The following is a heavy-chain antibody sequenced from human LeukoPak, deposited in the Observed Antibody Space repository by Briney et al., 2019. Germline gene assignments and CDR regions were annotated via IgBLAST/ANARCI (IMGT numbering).Heavy chain of an antibody. J-gene: IGHJ4*02. Sequence: GGSLRLSCAASGFTFSSYAMYWVRQAPGKGLEWVAVLWDDGINTSYADSVKGRFTISRDTSQNTLYLQMDSLRAEDTAVYFCGVLPAATMLRDFWGQGTLVTVSS. CDR1: GFTFSSYA. V-gene: IGHV3-33*08. D-gene: IGHD2-2*01. CDR3: GVLPAATMLRDF. CDR2: LWDDGINT.